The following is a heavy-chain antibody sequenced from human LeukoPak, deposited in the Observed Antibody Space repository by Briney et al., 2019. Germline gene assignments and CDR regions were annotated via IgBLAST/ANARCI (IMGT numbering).Heavy chain of an antibody. D-gene: IGHD3-10*01. CDR3: ARGRYYYGSGSRYFDY. CDR2: IYTSGST. J-gene: IGHJ4*02. CDR1: GGSISSGSYY. Sequence: PSETLSLTCTVSGGSISSGSYYWSWIRQPAGKGLEWIGRIYTSGSTDYNPSLKSRVTMSVDTSKNQFSLKLSSVTAADTAVYYCARGRYYYGSGSRYFDYWGQGTLVTVSS. V-gene: IGHV4-61*02.